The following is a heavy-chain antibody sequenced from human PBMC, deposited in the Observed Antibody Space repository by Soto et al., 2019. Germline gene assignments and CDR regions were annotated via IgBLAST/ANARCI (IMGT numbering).Heavy chain of an antibody. Sequence: VQLVESGGGVVQPGRSLRLSCAASGFTFSSYSMTWVRQAPGKGLEWVSSISSSSSYIYYADSVKGRFTISRDNAKNSLYLQMNSLRAEDTAVYYCARDQAVAGSDFDYWGQGTLVTVSS. V-gene: IGHV3-21*01. J-gene: IGHJ4*02. CDR3: ARDQAVAGSDFDY. CDR2: ISSSSSYI. D-gene: IGHD6-19*01. CDR1: GFTFSSYS.